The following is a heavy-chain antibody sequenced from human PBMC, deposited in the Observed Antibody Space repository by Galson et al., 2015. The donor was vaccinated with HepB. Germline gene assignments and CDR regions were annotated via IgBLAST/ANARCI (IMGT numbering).Heavy chain of an antibody. D-gene: IGHD6-19*01. Sequence: SVKVSCKGSGYSFSRYDMSWVRQAPGQGLEWMGWITTHNGNTNYAPKFQGRVTMTTDTSTSTGYMELRGLRSDDTAVYYCARWAGWVSYYHMDVWGRGTMVTVSS. CDR1: GYSFSRYD. CDR3: ARWAGWVSYYHMDV. V-gene: IGHV1-18*01. J-gene: IGHJ6*03. CDR2: ITTHNGNT.